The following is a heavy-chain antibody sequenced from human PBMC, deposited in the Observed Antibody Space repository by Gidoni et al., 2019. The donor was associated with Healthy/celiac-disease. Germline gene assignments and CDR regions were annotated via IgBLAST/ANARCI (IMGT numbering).Heavy chain of an antibody. V-gene: IGHV3-30-3*01. CDR2: ISYDGSNK. J-gene: IGHJ6*02. Sequence: QVQLVESGGGVVQPGRSLRLSCAASGFTFSSYAMHWVRPAPGKGLEWVAVISYDGSNKYYADSVKGRFTISRDNSKNTLYLQMNSLRAEDTAVYYCARDFLTGPLYYYYGMDVWGQGTTVTVSS. D-gene: IGHD3-9*01. CDR1: GFTFSSYA. CDR3: ARDFLTGPLYYYYGMDV.